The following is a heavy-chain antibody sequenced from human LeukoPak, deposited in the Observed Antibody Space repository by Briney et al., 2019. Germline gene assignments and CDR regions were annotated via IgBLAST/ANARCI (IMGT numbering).Heavy chain of an antibody. CDR2: ISHDGSKK. CDR3: AKDWKLYYVSGSFFPDN. V-gene: IGHV3-30-3*01. J-gene: IGHJ4*02. D-gene: IGHD3-10*01. CDR1: GFAFSSYA. Sequence: PGGSLRLSCAASGFAFSSYAVHWVRQAPGKGLECVAVISHDGSKKYYADFVKGRFTISRDNSKNTLYLHMNSLIPEDTAVYFCAKDWKLYYVSGSFFPDNWGQGTLVTVSS.